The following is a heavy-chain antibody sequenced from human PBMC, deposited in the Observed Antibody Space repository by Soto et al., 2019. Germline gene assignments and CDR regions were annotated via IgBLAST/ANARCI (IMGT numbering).Heavy chain of an antibody. CDR3: AREWSRAYYFYGMDV. D-gene: IGHD3-3*01. V-gene: IGHV1-69*13. J-gene: IGHJ6*02. CDR2: IIPIFGTA. CDR1: GGTFSSYA. Sequence: ASVKVSCKASGGTFSSYAISWVRQAPGQGLEWMGGIIPIFGTANYAQKFQGRVTITADESTSTAYMVLSSLRFEDTAVYYCAREWSRAYYFYGMDVWGQGAMVKVSS.